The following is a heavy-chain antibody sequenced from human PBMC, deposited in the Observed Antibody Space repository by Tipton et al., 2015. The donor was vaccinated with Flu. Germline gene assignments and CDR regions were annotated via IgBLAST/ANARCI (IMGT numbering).Heavy chain of an antibody. CDR3: ARPHLESGYDFDY. D-gene: IGHD5-12*01. V-gene: IGHV4-34*01. J-gene: IGHJ4*02. CDR1: GGSFSGFY. CDR2: INHSGST. Sequence: TLSLTCAVYGGSFSGFYWSWIRQPPGKGLEWIGEINHSGSTNYNPSLKSRVTISVDTSKNQFSLKLSSVTAADTAVYYCARPHLESGYDFDYWGQGTLVTVSS.